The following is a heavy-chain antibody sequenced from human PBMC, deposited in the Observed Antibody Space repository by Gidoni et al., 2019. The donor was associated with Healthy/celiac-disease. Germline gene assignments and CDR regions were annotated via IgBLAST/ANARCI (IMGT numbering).Heavy chain of an antibody. CDR1: GGSISSSNW. CDR2: IDHSGST. D-gene: IGHD3-9*01. Sequence: QVQLQESGPGLATPSGTLSPTCAVPGGSISSSNWSRRPRQPPGKGLAWIGAIDHSGSTNYNPSHKSRSAITVDKPKNQFCLTMSSVTATNTAVYYCARVHPELRYVDWSVGGYYYYGMDVWGQGTTVTVSS. J-gene: IGHJ6*02. V-gene: IGHV4-4*02. CDR3: ARVHPELRYVDWSVGGYYYYGMDV.